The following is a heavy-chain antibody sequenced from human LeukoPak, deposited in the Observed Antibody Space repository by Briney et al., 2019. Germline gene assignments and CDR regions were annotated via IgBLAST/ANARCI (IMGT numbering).Heavy chain of an antibody. D-gene: IGHD1-26*01. CDR3: ARRGPDRALDY. CDR1: GFSFSDYP. CDR2: IRDKSNGYIT. J-gene: IGHJ4*02. Sequence: GGSLRLSCGGSGFSFSDYPMDWVRQAPGKGPEWVARIRDKSNGYITEYAASVRNRFIISRDDSKNSLYFQLNSLKSEDTAVYYCARRGPDRALDYWGQGTMVTVSS. V-gene: IGHV3-72*01.